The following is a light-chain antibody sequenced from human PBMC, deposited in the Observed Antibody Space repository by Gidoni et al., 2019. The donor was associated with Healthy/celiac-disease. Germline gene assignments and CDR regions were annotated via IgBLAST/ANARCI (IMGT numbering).Light chain of an antibody. CDR2: AAS. J-gene: IGKJ3*01. Sequence: DIQMTHAPSSLSASVGYRLTITCRASQGIRNYLAWYQQKPGKGPKLLIYAASTLQSGVPSRFSGSGSGTDFTLTISSLQPEDVATYYCQKYNSAPFTFGPGTKVDIK. CDR1: QGIRNY. V-gene: IGKV1-27*01. CDR3: QKYNSAPFT.